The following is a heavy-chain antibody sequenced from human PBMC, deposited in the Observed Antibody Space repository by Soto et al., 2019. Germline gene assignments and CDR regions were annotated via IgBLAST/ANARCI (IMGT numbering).Heavy chain of an antibody. CDR1: GFTFSDYY. J-gene: IGHJ6*02. CDR2: ISSSGGTI. Sequence: PGGSLRLSCAASGFTFSDYYMSWIRQAPGKGLEWVSYISSSGGTIYYADSVKGRFTISRDSAKNSLYLQMNSLRAEDTAVYYCARGQWLVTTSGYYGMDVWGQGTTVTVSS. V-gene: IGHV3-11*01. CDR3: ARGQWLVTTSGYYGMDV. D-gene: IGHD6-19*01.